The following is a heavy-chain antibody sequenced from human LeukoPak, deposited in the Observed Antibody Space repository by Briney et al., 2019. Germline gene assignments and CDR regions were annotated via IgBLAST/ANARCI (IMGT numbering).Heavy chain of an antibody. V-gene: IGHV3-7*01. J-gene: IGHJ4*02. CDR1: GFTFSSYW. CDR2: IKQDGSEK. CDR3: ARGKEGYSNFFDY. Sequence: GGSLRLSCAASGFTFSSYWMSWVRQAPGKGLEWVANIKQDGSEKYYVDSVKGRFTIPRDNAKNSLYLQMNSLRAEDTAVYYCARGKEGYSNFFDYWGQGTLVTVSS. D-gene: IGHD4-11*01.